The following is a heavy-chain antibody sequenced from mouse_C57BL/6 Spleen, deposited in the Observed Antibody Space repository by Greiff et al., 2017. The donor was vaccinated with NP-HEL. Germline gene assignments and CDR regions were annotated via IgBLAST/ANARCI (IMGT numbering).Heavy chain of an antibody. CDR2: IDPETGGT. Sequence: QVQLQQSGAELVRPGASVTLSCKASGYTFTDYEMHWVKQTPVHGLEWIGAIDPETGGTAYNQKFKGKAILTADKSSSTAYMELRSLTSEDSAVYYCTRNNYGGDYFDYWGQGTTLTVSS. V-gene: IGHV1-15*01. D-gene: IGHD1-1*01. J-gene: IGHJ2*01. CDR3: TRNNYGGDYFDY. CDR1: GYTFTDYE.